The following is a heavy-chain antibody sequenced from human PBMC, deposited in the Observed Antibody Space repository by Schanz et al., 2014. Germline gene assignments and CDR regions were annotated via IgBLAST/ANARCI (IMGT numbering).Heavy chain of an antibody. V-gene: IGHV1-46*03. CDR3: GRGFSRSYIDF. D-gene: IGHD6-6*01. CDR1: GYTFTTYY. Sequence: QVLQVQSGSELKKPGTSVKVSCKASGYTFTTYYMLWVRQAPGQGLEWMGIINPSGGSTRYGQKFQGRITVTTDTSTSTGYLESSSLRSDDTAVYYCGRGFSRSYIDFWGQGTLITVSS. CDR2: INPSGGST. J-gene: IGHJ4*02.